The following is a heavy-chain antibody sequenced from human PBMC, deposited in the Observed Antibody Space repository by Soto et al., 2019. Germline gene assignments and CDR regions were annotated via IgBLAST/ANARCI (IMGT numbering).Heavy chain of an antibody. Sequence: QVQLVQSGGGVVQPGRSLRLSCTASGFTFSIYDMHWVRQAPGKRLEWVALISYDGSNKSYRDSVKGRFTISRDNSRNTLYLQMNSLRAEDTAVYYCAKGSYTGMYSDFDYWGQGTLVTVSS. CDR3: AKGSYTGMYSDFDY. CDR1: GFTFSIYD. J-gene: IGHJ4*01. D-gene: IGHD1-26*01. V-gene: IGHV3-30*18. CDR2: ISYDGSNK.